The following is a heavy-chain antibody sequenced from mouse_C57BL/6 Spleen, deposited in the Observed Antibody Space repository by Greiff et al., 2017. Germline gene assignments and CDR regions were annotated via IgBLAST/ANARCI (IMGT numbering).Heavy chain of an antibody. CDR3: ARGGLRLLFAY. J-gene: IGHJ3*01. Sequence: QVQLKQSGAELMKPGASVKISCKATGYTFTGYWIEWVKQRPGHGLEWIGEILPGSGRTNYHEKFKGKATLTSYTASNTAYMQLIILTTEDSAIYYCARGGLRLLFAYWGQGTLVTVSA. V-gene: IGHV1-9*01. CDR2: ILPGSGRT. D-gene: IGHD3-2*02. CDR1: GYTFTGYW.